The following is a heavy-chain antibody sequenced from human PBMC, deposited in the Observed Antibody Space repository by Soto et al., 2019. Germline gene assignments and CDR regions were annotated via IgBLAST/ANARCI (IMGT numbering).Heavy chain of an antibody. CDR1: GGSISGYY. V-gene: IGHV4-59*01. Sequence: SETLSLTCSVSGGSISGYYWSWIRQSPAKGLEWIGYIYYSGSTNYNPSLKSRVTISVDTSKNQFSLKLRSVTAADTAVYYCAFFDFSTASHDSFHTLGEATQVTV. CDR3: AFFDFSTASHDSFHT. J-gene: IGHJ3*02. D-gene: IGHD3-9*01. CDR2: IYYSGST.